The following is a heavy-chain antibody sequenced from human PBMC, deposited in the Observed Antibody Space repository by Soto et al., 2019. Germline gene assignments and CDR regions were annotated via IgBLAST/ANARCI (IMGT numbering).Heavy chain of an antibody. D-gene: IGHD3-22*01. V-gene: IGHV3-33*01. CDR3: ARQVRDYYDSSGYRHFDY. J-gene: IGHJ4*02. CDR2: IWYDGSNK. Sequence: QVQLVESGGGVVQPGRSLRLSCAASGFTFSSYGMHWVRQAPGKGLEWVAVIWYDGSNKYYADSVKGRFTISRDNSKNTLYLQMNSLRAEDTAVYYCARQVRDYYDSSGYRHFDYWGQGTLVTVSS. CDR1: GFTFSSYG.